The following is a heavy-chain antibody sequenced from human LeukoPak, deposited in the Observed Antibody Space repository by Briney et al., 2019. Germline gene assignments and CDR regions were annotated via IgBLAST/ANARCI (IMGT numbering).Heavy chain of an antibody. Sequence: ASVKVSCKASGYTFTGYYMHWVRQAPGQGLEWMGWINPNSGGTNYAQKFQGRVTMTRDTSISTAYMELSRLRSDDTAVYYCARDPIAAAGTIGKGDYWGQGTLVTLSS. D-gene: IGHD6-13*01. CDR3: ARDPIAAAGTIGKGDY. V-gene: IGHV1-2*02. J-gene: IGHJ4*02. CDR2: INPNSGGT. CDR1: GYTFTGYY.